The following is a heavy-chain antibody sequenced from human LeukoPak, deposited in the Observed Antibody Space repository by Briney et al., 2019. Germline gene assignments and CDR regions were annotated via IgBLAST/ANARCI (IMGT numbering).Heavy chain of an antibody. V-gene: IGHV1-2*02. CDR3: ATSVIVPWGTLGWLDP. CDR1: AYSFPGRS. CDR2: IDPNSGDA. D-gene: IGHD2/OR15-2a*01. J-gene: IGHJ5*02. Sequence: ASVKVSCKPSAYSFPGRSFRRGRQAPGQGLEWMGWIDPNSGDAEYSQTFQGRVTMTWDTSISTAYMQLSSLRSDDAAIFYCATSVIVPWGTLGWLDPWGQGTLVTVSS.